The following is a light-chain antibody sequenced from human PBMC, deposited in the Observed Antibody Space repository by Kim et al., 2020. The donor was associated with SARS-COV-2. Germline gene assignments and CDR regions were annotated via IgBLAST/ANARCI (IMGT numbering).Light chain of an antibody. Sequence: GKTDRITCGGNNIGSKSVHWYQQKPGQATVLVIYYDSDRPSGIPERFSGSNSGNTATMTISRVEAGDEADYYCQVWDSSSDHPWVFGGGTQLTVL. CDR1: NIGSKS. CDR3: QVWDSSSDHPWV. CDR2: YDS. V-gene: IGLV3-21*04. J-gene: IGLJ3*02.